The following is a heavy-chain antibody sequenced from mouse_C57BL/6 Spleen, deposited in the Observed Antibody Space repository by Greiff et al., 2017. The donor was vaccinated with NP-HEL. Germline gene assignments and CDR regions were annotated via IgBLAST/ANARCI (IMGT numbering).Heavy chain of an antibody. CDR3: AGEGNYYYGSSYGYAMDY. D-gene: IGHD1-1*01. V-gene: IGHV5-4*01. CDR1: GFTFSSYA. Sequence: EVQRVESGGGLVKPGGSLKLSCAASGFTFSSYAMSWVRQTPEKRLEWVATISDGGSYTYYPDNVKGRVTIPRDNAKTNLYLQMSDLKSEDTAMYYCAGEGNYYYGSSYGYAMDYWGQGTSVTVSS. J-gene: IGHJ4*01. CDR2: ISDGGSYT.